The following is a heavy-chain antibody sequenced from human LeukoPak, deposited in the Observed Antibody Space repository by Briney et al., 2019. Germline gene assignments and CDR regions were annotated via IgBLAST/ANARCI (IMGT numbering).Heavy chain of an antibody. CDR3: ARDRYYYESGAFDI. CDR1: GYTFTSYG. Sequence: ASVKVSCTASGYTFTSYGISWVRQAPGQGLEWMGWISAYNGNTNYAQKLQGRVTMTTDTSTSTAYMELRSLRAEDTAVYYCARDRYYYESGAFDIWGQGTMVTVSS. CDR2: ISAYNGNT. D-gene: IGHD3-22*01. V-gene: IGHV1-18*01. J-gene: IGHJ3*02.